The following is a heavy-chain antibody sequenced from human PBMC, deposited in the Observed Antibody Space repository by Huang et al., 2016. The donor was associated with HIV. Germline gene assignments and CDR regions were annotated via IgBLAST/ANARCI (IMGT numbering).Heavy chain of an antibody. CDR2: ISGNSSNI. CDR1: GFDFSKYS. V-gene: IGHV3-48*01. J-gene: IGHJ4*02. D-gene: IGHD3-22*01. Sequence: EVQLVESGGALVQPGGSLKLSCVVSGFDFSKYSMNWVRQVPGKGLEWVSYISGNSSNIYYADSVKGRFTIARDNAKNSVFLQMRSLRAEDTALYYCARTEMEYYYGSSGYYPDYWGQGTQVTVSS. CDR3: ARTEMEYYYGSSGYYPDY.